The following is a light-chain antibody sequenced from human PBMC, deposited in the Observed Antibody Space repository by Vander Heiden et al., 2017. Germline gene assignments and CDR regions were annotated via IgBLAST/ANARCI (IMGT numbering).Light chain of an antibody. CDR2: WAS. V-gene: IGKV4-1*01. CDR3: QQYFTIPLT. J-gene: IGKJ4*01. Sequence: DIVMTQYPASLAVSLGERASVNCKSSQTLLKSANKKNYLAWYQHKPGQPPKLLIYWASTRQSGVPDRFSGGGSGTDYTLTISSLQAEDVAVYYCQQYFTIPLTFGGGTKVEIK. CDR1: QTLLKSANKKNY.